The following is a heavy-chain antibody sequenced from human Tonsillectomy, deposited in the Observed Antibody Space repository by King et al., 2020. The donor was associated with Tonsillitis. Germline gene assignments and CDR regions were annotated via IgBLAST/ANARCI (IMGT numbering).Heavy chain of an antibody. Sequence: DVQLVESGGGLVQPGGSLKLSCAASGFPFRGSAMHWVRQTSGKGLEWVGRIRTKPNRYATAYAASVTGKFTISRDDSKNMAYLQMNSLKTEDKAVFYCTRFAAPEYGDYGDYWGQGTLVTVSS. J-gene: IGHJ4*02. V-gene: IGHV3-73*02. CDR1: GFPFRGSA. CDR2: IRTKPNRYAT. CDR3: TRFAAPEYGDYGDY. D-gene: IGHD4-17*01.